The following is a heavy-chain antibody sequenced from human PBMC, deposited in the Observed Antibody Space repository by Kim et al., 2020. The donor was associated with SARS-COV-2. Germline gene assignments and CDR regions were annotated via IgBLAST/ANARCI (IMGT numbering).Heavy chain of an antibody. CDR1: GGSISSSSYY. V-gene: IGHV4-39*02. D-gene: IGHD2-15*01. J-gene: IGHJ4*02. CDR2: IYYSGST. Sequence: SETLSLTCTVSGGSISSSSYYWGWIRQPPGKGLEWIGSIYYSGSTYYNPSLKSRVTISVDTSKNQFSLKLSSVTAADTAVYYCARERDCSGGSCYSTFDYWGQGTLVTVSS. CDR3: ARERDCSGGSCYSTFDY.